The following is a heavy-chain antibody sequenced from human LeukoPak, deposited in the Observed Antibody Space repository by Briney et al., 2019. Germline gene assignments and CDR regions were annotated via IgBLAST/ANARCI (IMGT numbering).Heavy chain of an antibody. V-gene: IGHV4-30-4*08. CDR2: IYYSGST. J-gene: IGHJ3*02. CDR1: GGSISSSSYY. Sequence: ASETLSLTCTVSGGSISSSSYYWGWIRQPPGKGLEWIGYIYYSGSTYYNPSLKSRVTISVDTSKNQFSLKLSSVTAADTAVYYCAGWSDYYDSSGYSLDAFDIWGQGTMVTVSS. D-gene: IGHD3-22*01. CDR3: AGWSDYYDSSGYSLDAFDI.